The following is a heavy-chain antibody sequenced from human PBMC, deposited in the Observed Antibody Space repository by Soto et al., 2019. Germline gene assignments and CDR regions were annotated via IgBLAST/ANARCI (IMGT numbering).Heavy chain of an antibody. D-gene: IGHD1-26*01. CDR3: NRSQNSGSYAGY. J-gene: IGHJ4*02. CDR1: GFTFGDYG. V-gene: IGHV3-49*04. Sequence: GSLRLSCTTSGFTFGDYGVNWVRQAPGKGLEWVGFIRGRASGGTTEYAASVKGRFTISSDDSKSVVYLQMDSLKTEDTAVYYFNRSQNSGSYAGYWGQGTLVTFS. CDR2: IRGRASGGTT.